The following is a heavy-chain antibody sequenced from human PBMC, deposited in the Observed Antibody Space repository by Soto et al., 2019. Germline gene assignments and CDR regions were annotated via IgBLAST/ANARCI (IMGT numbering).Heavy chain of an antibody. D-gene: IGHD3-16*01. V-gene: IGHV4-59*01. CDR2: IYYSGST. Sequence: PSENLSLTCTLSGGSISSYYWSWIRQPPGTGLEWIGYIYYSGSTNYNPSLKRRVTISVDTSKNQFSLKLTSVTAADTAVYYCARVMGGFSLPGSLDFDFWGQGTLVTVSS. J-gene: IGHJ4*02. CDR1: GGSISSYY. CDR3: ARVMGGFSLPGSLDFDF.